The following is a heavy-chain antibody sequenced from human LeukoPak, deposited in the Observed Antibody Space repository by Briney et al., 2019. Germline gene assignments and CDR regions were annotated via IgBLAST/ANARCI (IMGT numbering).Heavy chain of an antibody. CDR2: ISSSSSYR. Sequence: GGSLRLSCAASGFTFSSYSMNWGRQATGKGLEWVSSISSSSSYRYYADSVKGRFTISRDNAKNSLYLQMNSLRAEDTAVYYCATSSAYYYFDFDYWGQGTLVTVSS. J-gene: IGHJ4*02. CDR1: GFTFSSYS. V-gene: IGHV3-21*01. D-gene: IGHD3-22*01. CDR3: ATSSAYYYFDFDY.